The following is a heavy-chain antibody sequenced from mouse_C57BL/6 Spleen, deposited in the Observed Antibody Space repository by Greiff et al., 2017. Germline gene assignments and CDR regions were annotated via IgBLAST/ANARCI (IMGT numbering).Heavy chain of an antibody. V-gene: IGHV1-26*01. D-gene: IGHD3-2*02. CDR3: AREGKQLRPSWFAY. CDR1: GYTFTDYY. CDR2: INPNNGGT. Sequence: EVQLQQSGPELVKPGASVKISCKASGYTFTDYYMNWVQQSHGKSLEWIGDINPNNGGTSYNQTFKGQVTLTVDKSSSTAYMELRSLTSEDSAVYYSAREGKQLRPSWFAYWGQGTLVTVSA. J-gene: IGHJ3*01.